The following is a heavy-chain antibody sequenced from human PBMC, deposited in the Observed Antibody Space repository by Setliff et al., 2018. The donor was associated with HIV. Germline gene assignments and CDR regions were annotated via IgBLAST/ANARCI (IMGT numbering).Heavy chain of an antibody. J-gene: IGHJ5*02. D-gene: IGHD3-22*01. CDR1: GGYIGSGGYY. Sequence: SETLSLTCTVSGGYIGSGGYYWSWIRQHPGKGLEWIGYIYYSGSTYYNPSFKRRLSISVDTSKNQFSLKLSSVTAADTAVYYCARSTYYFDSSGYKYNWFDPWGHRTRVTVSS. CDR2: IYYSGST. CDR3: ARSTYYFDSSGYKYNWFDP. V-gene: IGHV4-31*03.